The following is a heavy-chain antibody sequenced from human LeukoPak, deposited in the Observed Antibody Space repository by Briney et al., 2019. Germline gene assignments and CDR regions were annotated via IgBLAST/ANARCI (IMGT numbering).Heavy chain of an antibody. CDR1: GDSMSRNY. CDR3: ASSGCSSSGCQIFGSEAFDF. V-gene: IGHV4-59*01. D-gene: IGHD2-2*01. J-gene: IGHJ1*01. CDR2: IYYRGGT. Sequence: PSETLSLTCTVSGDSMSRNYWSWIRRSPGKGLEWIGYIYYRGGTNYNPSLRGRVTLSVDTSKNQVSLKMNSVTAADTAVYYCASSGCSSSGCQIFGSEAFDFWGPGTLVTVSS.